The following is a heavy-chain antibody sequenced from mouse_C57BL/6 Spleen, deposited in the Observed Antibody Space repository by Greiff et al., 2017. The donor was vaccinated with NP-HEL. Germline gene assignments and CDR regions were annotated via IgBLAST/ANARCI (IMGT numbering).Heavy chain of an antibody. CDR1: GYTFTDYN. D-gene: IGHD1-1*01. V-gene: IGHV1-18*01. J-gene: IGHJ2*01. Sequence: VQLQQSGPELVKPGASVKIPCTASGYTFTDYNMDWVKQSHGKSLEWIGDINPNNGGTIYNQKFKGKATLTVDKSSSTDYMEIRSLTSEDTAVYDCARQSLYYGSSYRYFDYWGQGTTLTVSS. CDR3: ARQSLYYGSSYRYFDY. CDR2: INPNNGGT.